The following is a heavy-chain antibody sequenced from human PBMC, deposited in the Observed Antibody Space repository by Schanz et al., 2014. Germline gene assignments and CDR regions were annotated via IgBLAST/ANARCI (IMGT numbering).Heavy chain of an antibody. CDR2: LSGSGGST. Sequence: VQLLQFGGGLVQPGGSLRLSCAASGFTFSDHYMDWVRQAPGKGLEWVSALSGSGGSTYYADSVKGRFTISRDNSKNTLYLQMNSLRAEDTAVYYCARANYRRKINFDYWGRGTLVTVSS. J-gene: IGHJ4*02. V-gene: IGHV3-23*01. CDR1: GFTFSDHY. D-gene: IGHD3-10*01. CDR3: ARANYRRKINFDY.